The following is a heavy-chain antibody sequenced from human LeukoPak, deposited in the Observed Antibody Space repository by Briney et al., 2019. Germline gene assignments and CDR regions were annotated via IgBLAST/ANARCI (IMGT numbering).Heavy chain of an antibody. CDR3: AGPYDYGDLSY. CDR1: GFPFSDHY. Sequence: GGSLRLSCAASGFPFSDHYMIWIRQAPGKGLEWVSYIDYDGTGMSYADSVKGRFTISRDNAKKTLYLEMRSLTVEDSAVYYCAGPYDYGDLSYWGQGSLVSISS. V-gene: IGHV3-11*01. D-gene: IGHD4-17*01. CDR2: IDYDGTGM. J-gene: IGHJ4*02.